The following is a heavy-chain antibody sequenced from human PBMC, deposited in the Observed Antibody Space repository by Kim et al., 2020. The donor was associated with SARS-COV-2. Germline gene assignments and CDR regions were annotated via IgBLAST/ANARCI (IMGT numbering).Heavy chain of an antibody. CDR1: GGTFSSYA. D-gene: IGHD5-18*01. J-gene: IGHJ6*02. CDR2: IIPIFGTA. V-gene: IGHV1-69*13. CDR3: ARRFTAMVPSRYYYYGMDV. Sequence: SVKVSCKASGGTFSSYAISWVRQAPGQGLEWMGGIIPIFGTANYAQKFQGRVTITADESTSTAYMELSSLRSEDTAVYYCARRFTAMVPSRYYYYGMDVWGQGTTVTVSS.